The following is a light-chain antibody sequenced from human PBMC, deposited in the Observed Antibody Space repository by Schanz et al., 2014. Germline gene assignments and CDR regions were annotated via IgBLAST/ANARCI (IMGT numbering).Light chain of an antibody. CDR3: QQRSNWPAYT. V-gene: IGKV3-11*01. Sequence: EIVMTQSPGTLSLSPGERATLSCRASQSVSSNLAWYQQKPGQAPRLLIYDTSDRATGIPARFSGSGSGTDFTLTISSLEPEDFAVYYCQQRSNWPAYTFGQGTKLEIK. J-gene: IGKJ2*01. CDR2: DTS. CDR1: QSVSSN.